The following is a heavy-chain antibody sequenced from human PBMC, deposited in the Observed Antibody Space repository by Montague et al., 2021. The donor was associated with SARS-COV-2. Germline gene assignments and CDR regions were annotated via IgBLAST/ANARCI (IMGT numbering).Heavy chain of an antibody. CDR1: GGSFSDYH. CDR3: ASVYTVTYYFDY. CDR2: INHGGST. J-gene: IGHJ4*02. Sequence: SETLSLTCAVYGGSFSDYHWTWIRQSPGEGLEWIGQINHGGSTKYNPSLKSRVTISIDTSKKQFSLKLTSVTAADTAVYYCASVYTVTYYFDYWGRGTLVTVSS. D-gene: IGHD4-17*01. V-gene: IGHV4-34*01.